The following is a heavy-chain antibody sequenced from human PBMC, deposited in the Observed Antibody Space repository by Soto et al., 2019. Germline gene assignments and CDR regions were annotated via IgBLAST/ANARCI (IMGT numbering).Heavy chain of an antibody. Sequence: PGGSLRLSCAASGFTFRNYWMSWARQAPGKGLEWVAHINQDGSTNYHVDSVKGRFTISRDNARNSLYMQMNSLRVEDTAVYYCARDKSGSLDYWPPRTLVTVSS. CDR3: ARDKSGSLDY. D-gene: IGHD3-10*01. CDR2: INQDGSTN. V-gene: IGHV3-7*01. J-gene: IGHJ4*02. CDR1: GFTFRNYW.